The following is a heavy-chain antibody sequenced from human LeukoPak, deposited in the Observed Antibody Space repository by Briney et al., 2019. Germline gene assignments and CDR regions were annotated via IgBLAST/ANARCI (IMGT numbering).Heavy chain of an antibody. CDR1: GFTLSIYE. D-gene: IGHD6-19*01. CDR3: ARGGSLGY. V-gene: IGHV3-48*03. CDR2: ISSSGSAI. Sequence: GRSLRLSCAAAGFTLSIYEMSCVRQAPGKGLEWVSKISSSGSAIYYADSVKGRFTISRDNAKSSLYLQMNSLRVEDTAVYYCARGGSLGYWGQGTLVTVSS. J-gene: IGHJ4*02.